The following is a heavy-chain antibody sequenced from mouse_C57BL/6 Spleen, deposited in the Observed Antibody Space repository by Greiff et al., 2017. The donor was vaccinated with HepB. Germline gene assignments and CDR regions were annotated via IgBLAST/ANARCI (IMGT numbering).Heavy chain of an antibody. CDR1: GFTFSDAW. V-gene: IGHV6-6*01. CDR2: IRNKANNHAT. Sequence: EVKVEESGGGLVQPGGSMKLSCAASGFTFSDAWMDWVRQSPEKGLEWVAEIRNKANNHATYYAESVKGRFTISRDDSKSSVYLQMNSLRAEDTGIYYCTLITTVVATDWYFDVWGTGTTVTVSS. D-gene: IGHD1-1*01. J-gene: IGHJ1*03. CDR3: TLITTVVATDWYFDV.